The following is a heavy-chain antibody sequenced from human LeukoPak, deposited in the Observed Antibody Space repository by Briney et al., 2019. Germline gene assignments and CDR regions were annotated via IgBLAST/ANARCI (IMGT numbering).Heavy chain of an antibody. Sequence: KRGESLKISCKGSGYSFTSYWIGWVRQMPGKGLEWMGIIYPGDSDTRYSPSFQGQVTISADKSISTAYLQWSSLKASDTAMYYCARQISNYIATYDYWGQGTLVTVSS. V-gene: IGHV5-51*01. CDR2: IYPGDSDT. J-gene: IGHJ4*02. D-gene: IGHD3-10*01. CDR1: GYSFTSYW. CDR3: ARQISNYIATYDY.